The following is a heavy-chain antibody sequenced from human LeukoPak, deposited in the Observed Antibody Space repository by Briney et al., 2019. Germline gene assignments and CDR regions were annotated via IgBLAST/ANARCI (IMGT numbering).Heavy chain of an antibody. V-gene: IGHV3-7*01. CDR1: GFTFSNYW. CDR2: IKQDGSEK. CDR3: ARGRGGQLAAY. D-gene: IGHD6-6*01. Sequence: GGSLRLSCAASGFTFSNYWMSWVRQAPGKGLEWVANIKQDGSEKYYVDSVKGRFTISRDNAKNSLSLQMNSLRAEDTAVYYCARGRGGQLAAYWGQGTLVTVSS. J-gene: IGHJ4*02.